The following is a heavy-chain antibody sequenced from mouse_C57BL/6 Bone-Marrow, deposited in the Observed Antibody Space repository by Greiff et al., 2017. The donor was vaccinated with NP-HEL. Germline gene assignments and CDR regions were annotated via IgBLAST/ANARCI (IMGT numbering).Heavy chain of an antibody. CDR3: ANYYGSYYAMDY. CDR1: GYTFTSYW. D-gene: IGHD1-1*01. V-gene: IGHV1-50*01. CDR2: IDPSDSYT. J-gene: IGHJ4*01. Sequence: QVQLQHPGAELVKPGASVKLSCKASGYTFTSYWMQWVKQRPGQGLEWIGEIDPSDSYTNYNQKFKGKATLTVDTSSSTAYMQLSSLTSEDSAVYYCANYYGSYYAMDYWGQGTSVTVSS.